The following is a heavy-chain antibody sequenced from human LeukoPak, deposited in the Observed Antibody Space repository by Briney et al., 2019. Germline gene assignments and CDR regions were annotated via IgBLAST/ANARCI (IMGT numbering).Heavy chain of an antibody. D-gene: IGHD2-2*01. J-gene: IGHJ5*02. V-gene: IGHV6-1*01. CDR1: GDSVSSNSVT. CDR3: ARRLTQYDCFDP. CDR2: TYYRSTWYN. Sequence: SQTLSLTCAISGDSVSSNSVTWNWIRQSPSRGLEWLGSTYYRSTWYNDYAVSVRGRITVNPDTSKHQFSLHLNSVTPEDTAVYYCARRLTQYDCFDPWGQGILVTVSS.